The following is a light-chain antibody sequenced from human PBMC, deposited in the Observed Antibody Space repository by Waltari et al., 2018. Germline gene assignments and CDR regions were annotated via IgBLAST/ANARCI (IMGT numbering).Light chain of an antibody. J-gene: IGLJ1*01. Sequence: QSALTQPASVSGSPGQSITISCTGTSSDVGGYNYISWYQQHPGKAPKRMIYEVSKRPSGVSNRVSGSKSGNTASLTISGLQAEDEADYYCSSYTSASTLVFATGTKVTVL. V-gene: IGLV2-14*01. CDR2: EVS. CDR3: SSYTSASTLV. CDR1: SSDVGGYNY.